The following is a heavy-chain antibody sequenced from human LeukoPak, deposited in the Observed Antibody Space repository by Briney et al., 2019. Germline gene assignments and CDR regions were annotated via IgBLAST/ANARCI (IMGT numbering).Heavy chain of an antibody. D-gene: IGHD6-13*01. V-gene: IGHV3-23*01. Sequence: SGGSLRLSCAASGFTFSSYAMSWVRQAPGKGLEWVSGISGSGGSTYYADSVKGRFTISRDNSRNTLYLQMNSPRAEDTAVYYCAILPGYSSCWYEVNYWGQGTLVTVSS. CDR1: GFTFSSYA. CDR2: ISGSGGST. J-gene: IGHJ4*02. CDR3: AILPGYSSCWYEVNY.